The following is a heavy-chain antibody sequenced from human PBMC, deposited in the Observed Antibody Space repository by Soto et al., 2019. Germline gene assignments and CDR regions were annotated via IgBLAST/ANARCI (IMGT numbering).Heavy chain of an antibody. CDR2: ISGSGGST. D-gene: IGHD3-16*02. J-gene: IGHJ4*02. CDR3: ANANYGYYDHIRGSYPSY. V-gene: IGHV3-23*01. CDR1: GFTFSSYA. Sequence: GGSLRLSCAASGFTFSSYAMSWVRQAPGKGLEWVSGISGSGGSTYYADSVKGRFTISRDNSKNTLYLQMNSLRAEDTAVYYCANANYGYYDHIRGSYPSYWXQGTLVTVS.